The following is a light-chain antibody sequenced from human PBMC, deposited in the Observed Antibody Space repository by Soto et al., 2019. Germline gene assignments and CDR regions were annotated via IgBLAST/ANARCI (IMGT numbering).Light chain of an antibody. J-gene: IGLJ1*01. CDR1: RGHSSYA. CDR3: QTWGTGIHV. CDR2: LNSDGSH. V-gene: IGLV4-69*01. Sequence: QSVLPQSPSASASLGASVKLTCTLRRGHSSYAIAWHQQQPEKGPRYLMKLNSDGSHSRGDGIPDRFSGSSSGAERYLTRASLQSEDEADYYCQTWGTGIHVFGTGTKVTVL.